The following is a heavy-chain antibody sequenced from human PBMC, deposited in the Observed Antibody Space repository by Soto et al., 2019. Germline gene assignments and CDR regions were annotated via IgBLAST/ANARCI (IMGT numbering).Heavy chain of an antibody. Sequence: GGSLRLSCAASGFTFSSYWMSWVRQAPGKGLEWVANIKQDGSEKYYVDSVKGRFTISRDNAKNSLYLQMNSLRAEDTAVYYCARDKAIVVVPAASMDVWGKGTTVTVSS. CDR2: IKQDGSEK. CDR3: ARDKAIVVVPAASMDV. D-gene: IGHD2-2*01. CDR1: GFTFSSYW. J-gene: IGHJ6*03. V-gene: IGHV3-7*01.